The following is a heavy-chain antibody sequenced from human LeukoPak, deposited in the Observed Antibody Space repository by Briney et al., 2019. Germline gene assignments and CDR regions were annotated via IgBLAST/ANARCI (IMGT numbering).Heavy chain of an antibody. CDR1: GFSFSNYW. V-gene: IGHV3-7*01. J-gene: IGHJ4*02. CDR3: VSAIRGSPIDY. D-gene: IGHD3-10*01. CDR2: IKTDGSET. Sequence: GGSLRLSCAASGFSFSNYWMGWVRQAPGKGLACVANIKTDGSETYYVDSVKGRFTISRDNAKNSLFLQMNSLRAEDTAIYYCVSAIRGSPIDYWGQGTLVSVPS.